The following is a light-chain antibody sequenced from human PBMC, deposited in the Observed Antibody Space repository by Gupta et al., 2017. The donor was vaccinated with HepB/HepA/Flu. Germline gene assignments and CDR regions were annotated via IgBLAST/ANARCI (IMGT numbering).Light chain of an antibody. CDR1: NIGSKS. CDR2: DDS. CDR3: QVWDSSSDHYV. Sequence: SYVLPQPSPVSWAPGKTSRTTCGGNNIGSKSVHWYQQKPGHAPVLVVYDDSDRPSGIPERFSSSNSGNTATLTISRVEAGDEADYYCQVWDSSSDHYVFGTGTKFTVL. J-gene: IGLJ1*01. V-gene: IGLV3-21*03.